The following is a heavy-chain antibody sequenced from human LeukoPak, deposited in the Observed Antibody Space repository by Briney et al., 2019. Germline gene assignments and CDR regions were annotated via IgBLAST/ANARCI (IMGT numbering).Heavy chain of an antibody. V-gene: IGHV1-8*01. CDR1: GYTFTSYD. CDR2: MNPNSGNT. J-gene: IGHJ4*02. D-gene: IGHD6-13*01. Sequence: GASVKVSCKASGYTFTSYDINWVRQATGQGLEWMGWMNPNSGNTGYAQKFQGRVTMTRNTSISTVYMELSCLRSEDTAVYYCARAGLLIAAAGNFPGYWGQGTLVTVSS. CDR3: ARAGLLIAAAGNFPGY.